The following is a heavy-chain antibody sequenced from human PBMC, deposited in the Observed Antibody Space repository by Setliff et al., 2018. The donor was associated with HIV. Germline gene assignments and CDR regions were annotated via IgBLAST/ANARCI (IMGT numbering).Heavy chain of an antibody. V-gene: IGHV4-4*07. J-gene: IGHJ4*02. CDR1: SDSITTYY. CDR3: ARGGSRGLDY. Sequence: SETLSLTCTVSSDSITTYYWTWIRQPVGKGPEWIGRIFTSGSTNYNPSLKSRVTMSFDRSKNQFSLKLTSMTAADTAVYYCARGGSRGLDYWGQGTPVTVSS. D-gene: IGHD3-16*01. CDR2: IFTSGST.